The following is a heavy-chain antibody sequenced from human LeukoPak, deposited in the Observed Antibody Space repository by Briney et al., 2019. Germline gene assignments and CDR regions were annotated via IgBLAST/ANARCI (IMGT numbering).Heavy chain of an antibody. D-gene: IGHD1-26*01. J-gene: IGHJ1*01. V-gene: IGHV4-34*01. Sequence: SETLSLTCAVYGGSFSGYYWSWIRQPPGKGLEWTGEINHSGSTNYNPSLKSRVTISVDTSKNQFSLKLSSVTAADTAVYYCATPYGSYYNAEYFQHWGQGTLVTVSS. CDR3: ATPYGSYYNAEYFQH. CDR2: INHSGST. CDR1: GGSFSGYY.